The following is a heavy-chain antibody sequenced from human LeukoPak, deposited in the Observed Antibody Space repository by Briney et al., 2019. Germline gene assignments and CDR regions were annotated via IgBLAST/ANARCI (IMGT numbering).Heavy chain of an antibody. V-gene: IGHV3-7*03. CDR3: AKNGNYYDSSPCDY. CDR1: GFTFSSYW. Sequence: GGSLRLSCAASGFTFSSYWMSWVRQAPGKGLEWVANIKQDGSEKYYVDSVKGRFTISRDNSKNTLYLQMNSLRAEDTAVYYCAKNGNYYDSSPCDYWGQGTLVTVSS. D-gene: IGHD3-22*01. J-gene: IGHJ4*02. CDR2: IKQDGSEK.